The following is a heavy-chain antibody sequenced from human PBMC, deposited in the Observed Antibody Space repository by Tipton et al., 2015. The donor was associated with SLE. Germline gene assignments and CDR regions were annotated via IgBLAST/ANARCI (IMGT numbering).Heavy chain of an antibody. CDR2: VNHRGST. Sequence: TLSLTCVISGESFNNNYWSWVRQPPGKGLEWIGEVNHRGSTHYNPSLKSRVTISVDTSKNQFSLKLSSVTAADTAVYYCARSLSRKWTLDRWGQGTLVTVSS. D-gene: IGHD1-26*01. CDR3: ARSLSRKWTLDR. J-gene: IGHJ5*02. V-gene: IGHV4-34*01. CDR1: GESFNNNY.